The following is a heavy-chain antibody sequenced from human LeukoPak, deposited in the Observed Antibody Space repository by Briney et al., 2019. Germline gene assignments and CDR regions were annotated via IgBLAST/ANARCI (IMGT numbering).Heavy chain of an antibody. CDR3: ARDRPIFGVVRSADAFDI. Sequence: ASVKVSCKASGGTFSSYAISWVRQAPGQGLEWMGGIIPIFGTANYAQKFQGRVTITADESTSTAYMELSSLRSEDTAVYYCARDRPIFGVVRSADAFDIWGQGTMVTVSS. CDR2: IIPIFGTA. J-gene: IGHJ3*02. D-gene: IGHD3-3*01. CDR1: GGTFSSYA. V-gene: IGHV1-69*13.